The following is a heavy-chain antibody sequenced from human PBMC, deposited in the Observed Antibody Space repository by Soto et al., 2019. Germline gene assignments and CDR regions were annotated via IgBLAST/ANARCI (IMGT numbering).Heavy chain of an antibody. CDR2: IIPIFGTT. CDR3: ASSEGLRYFDWLPPDY. D-gene: IGHD3-9*01. CDR1: GGTFSSYA. V-gene: IGHV1-69*06. J-gene: IGHJ4*02. Sequence: QVQLVQSGAEVKKPGSSVKVSCKASGGTFSSYAISWVRQAPGQGLEWMGGIIPIFGTTNYAQKFQGRVTITADKSTSTAYMELSSLRSEDTAVYYCASSEGLRYFDWLPPDYWGQGTLVTVSS.